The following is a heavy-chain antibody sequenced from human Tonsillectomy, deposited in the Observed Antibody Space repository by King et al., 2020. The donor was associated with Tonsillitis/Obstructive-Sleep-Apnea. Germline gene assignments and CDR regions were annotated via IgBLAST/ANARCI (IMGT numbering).Heavy chain of an antibody. J-gene: IGHJ4*02. V-gene: IGHV1-3*01. Sequence: QLVQSGAEVKKPGASVKVSCKASGYTFTSYAMHWVRQAPGQRLEWMGWINAGNGNTKYSQKFQGRVTITRDTSASTAYMELSSLGSEDTAVYYCARVSLDYDILTGYYARYIDYWGQGTLVTVSS. CDR2: INAGNGNT. CDR3: ARVSLDYDILTGYYARYIDY. CDR1: GYTFTSYA. D-gene: IGHD3-9*01.